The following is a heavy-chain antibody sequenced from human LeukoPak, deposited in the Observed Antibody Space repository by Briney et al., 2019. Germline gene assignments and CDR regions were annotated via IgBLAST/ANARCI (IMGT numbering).Heavy chain of an antibody. J-gene: IGHJ4*02. V-gene: IGHV3-48*02. D-gene: IGHD3-22*01. CDR2: ISSSSSTI. Sequence: GGSPRLSCAASGFTFSSYSMNWVRQAPGKGLEWVSYISSSSSTIYYADSVKGRFTISRDNAKNSLYLQMNSLRDEDTAVYYCARGRRYYDSSGPTGVYYFDYWGQGTLVTVSS. CDR3: ARGRRYYDSSGPTGVYYFDY. CDR1: GFTFSSYS.